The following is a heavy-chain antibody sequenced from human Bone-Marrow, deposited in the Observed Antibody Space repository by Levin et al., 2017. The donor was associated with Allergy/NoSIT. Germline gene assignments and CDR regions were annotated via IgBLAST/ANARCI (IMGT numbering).Heavy chain of an antibody. CDR2: MSHAGNNK. V-gene: IGHV3-30*18. CDR1: GFIFRSYD. J-gene: IGHJ6*02. CDR3: AKGNYGDYCYGRDV. Sequence: GGSLRLSCAASGFIFRSYDMYWVRQAPGKGLEWVALMSHAGNNKYYTDSVKGRFTISRDNSKNTLYLQMNSLRTEDTAVYYCAKGNYGDYCYGRDVWGQGTTVTVSS. D-gene: IGHD4-17*01.